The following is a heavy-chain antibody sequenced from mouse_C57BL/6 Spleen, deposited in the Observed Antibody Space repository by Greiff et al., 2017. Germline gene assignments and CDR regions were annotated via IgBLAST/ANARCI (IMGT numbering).Heavy chain of an antibody. Sequence: VKLQQSGPELVKPGASVKISCKASGYAFSSSWMNWVKQRPGKGLEWIGRIYPGDGDTNYNGKFKGKATLTADKSSSTAYMQLSSLTSEDSAVYFCARYYYFDYWGQGTTLTVSS. CDR3: ARYYYFDY. J-gene: IGHJ2*01. CDR1: GYAFSSSW. V-gene: IGHV1-82*01. CDR2: IYPGDGDT.